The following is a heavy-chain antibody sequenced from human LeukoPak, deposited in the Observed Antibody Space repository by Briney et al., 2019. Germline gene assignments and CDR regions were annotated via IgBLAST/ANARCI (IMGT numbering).Heavy chain of an antibody. Sequence: SGGSVRLFCAASGFTFSSYCMSWVRQATGKGVEGVANIKQDGSEQYYVDSVKGRFTISRDNAKNSLYLQMNSLRAEDTAVYYCASNSGYDYSYESDFDYWGQGTLVTVSS. D-gene: IGHD5-12*01. V-gene: IGHV3-7*01. CDR1: GFTFSSYC. CDR3: ASNSGYDYSYESDFDY. CDR2: IKQDGSEQ. J-gene: IGHJ4*02.